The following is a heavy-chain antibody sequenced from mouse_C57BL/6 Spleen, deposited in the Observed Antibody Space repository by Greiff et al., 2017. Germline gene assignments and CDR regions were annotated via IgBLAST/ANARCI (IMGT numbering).Heavy chain of an antibody. CDR1: GFTFSSYA. Sequence: DVMLVESGEGLVKPGGSLKLSCAASGFTFSSYAMSWVRQTPEKRLEWVAYISSGGDYIYYADTVKGRFTISRDNARNTLYLQMSSLKSEDTAMYYCTRAGDGYYEYYYAMDYWGQGTSVTVSS. V-gene: IGHV5-9-1*02. CDR3: TRAGDGYYEYYYAMDY. CDR2: ISSGGDYI. D-gene: IGHD2-3*01. J-gene: IGHJ4*01.